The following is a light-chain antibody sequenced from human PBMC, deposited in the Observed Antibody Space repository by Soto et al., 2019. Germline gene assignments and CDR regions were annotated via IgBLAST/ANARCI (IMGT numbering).Light chain of an antibody. Sequence: ENVLAQSPATLSLSPGDRATLSCGASQSVSRSYLAWYQQKPGLAPRLIIYDASTRATGIPDRFSGSGSGTDFTLTISRLEPEDFAVYYCQQSGSSPITFGQGTRLEI. J-gene: IGKJ5*01. V-gene: IGKV3D-20*01. CDR1: QSVSRSY. CDR3: QQSGSSPIT. CDR2: DAS.